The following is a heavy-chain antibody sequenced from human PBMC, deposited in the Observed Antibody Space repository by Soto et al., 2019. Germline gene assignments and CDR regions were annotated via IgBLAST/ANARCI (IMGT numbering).Heavy chain of an antibody. CDR1: GYTFTGYY. Sequence: ASVKVSCKASGYTFTGYYMHCVRQAPGQGLEWMGWINPNSGGTNYAQKFQGRVTMTRDTSISTAYMELSRLRSDDTAVYYCARTTIAVAGLIGFDPWGQGTLVTVSS. J-gene: IGHJ5*02. D-gene: IGHD6-19*01. CDR3: ARTTIAVAGLIGFDP. V-gene: IGHV1-2*02. CDR2: INPNSGGT.